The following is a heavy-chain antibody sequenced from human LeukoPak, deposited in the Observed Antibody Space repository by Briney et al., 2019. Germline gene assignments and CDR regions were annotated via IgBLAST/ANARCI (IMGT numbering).Heavy chain of an antibody. D-gene: IGHD2-15*01. Sequence: SETLSLTCTVCGGSISSSSYYWGWIRQPPGKELEWIGSIYYSGSTYYNPSLKSRVSISVDTSKNQFSLKLTSVTAADTAVYYCASQTRHCSVGTCHGGWFDPWGQGTLVTVSS. CDR1: GGSISSSSYY. V-gene: IGHV4-39*01. CDR2: IYYSGST. CDR3: ASQTRHCSVGTCHGGWFDP. J-gene: IGHJ5*02.